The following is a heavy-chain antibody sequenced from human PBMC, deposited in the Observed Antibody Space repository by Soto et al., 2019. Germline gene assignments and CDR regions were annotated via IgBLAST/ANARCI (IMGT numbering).Heavy chain of an antibody. CDR3: ARDLWGYCGADCYPLDV. CDR2: IYYSGST. V-gene: IGHV4-59*12. J-gene: IGHJ6*02. D-gene: IGHD2-21*02. CDR1: GGSISSYY. Sequence: SETLSLTCTVSGGSISSYYWSWIRQPPGKGLEWIGYIYYSGSTNYNPSLKSRVTISVDTSKNQFSLKLSSVTAADTAVYYCARDLWGYCGADCYPLDVWGQGTTVTVS.